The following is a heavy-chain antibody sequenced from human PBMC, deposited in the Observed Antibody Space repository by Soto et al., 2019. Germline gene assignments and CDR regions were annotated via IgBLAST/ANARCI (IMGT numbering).Heavy chain of an antibody. CDR1: GLTFGDYA. V-gene: IGHV3-49*03. D-gene: IGHD4-17*01. Sequence: GGSLRLSCTASGLTFGDYAMSWFRQAPGKGLEWVGFIRSKAYGGTTEYAASVKGRFTISRDDSKSIAYLQMNSLKTEDTAVYYCTRDDYGDRYFDYWGQGTLVTVSS. CDR2: IRSKAYGGTT. J-gene: IGHJ4*02. CDR3: TRDDYGDRYFDY.